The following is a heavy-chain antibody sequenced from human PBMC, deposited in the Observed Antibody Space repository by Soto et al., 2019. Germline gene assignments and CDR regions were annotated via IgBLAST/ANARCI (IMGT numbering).Heavy chain of an antibody. D-gene: IGHD6-19*01. V-gene: IGHV4-61*01. CDR2: IDYSGST. CDR1: GGSVSSGSYY. Sequence: QVQLQESGPGLVKPSETLSLTCTVSGGSVSSGSYYWSWVRQPPGKGLEWIGYIDYSGSTNYNPSLKSRVTMSVETSKHQFSLRLRSVTAADTSVYYCARVTVAGPDFWGQGTLVTVSS. J-gene: IGHJ4*02. CDR3: ARVTVAGPDF.